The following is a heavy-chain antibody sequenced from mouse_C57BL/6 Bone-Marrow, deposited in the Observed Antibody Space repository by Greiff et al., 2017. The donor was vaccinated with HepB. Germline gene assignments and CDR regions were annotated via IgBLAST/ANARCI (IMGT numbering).Heavy chain of an antibody. D-gene: IGHD2-3*01. CDR3: ARSPDGYYVHFDV. J-gene: IGHJ1*03. CDR2: IWSGGST. Sequence: VKLVESGPGLVQPSQSLSITCTVSGFSLTSYGVHWVRQSPGKGLEWLGVIWSGGSTDYNAAFISRLSISKDNSKSQVFFKMNSLQADDTAIYYCARSPDGYYVHFDVWGTGTTVTVSS. V-gene: IGHV2-2*01. CDR1: GFSLTSYG.